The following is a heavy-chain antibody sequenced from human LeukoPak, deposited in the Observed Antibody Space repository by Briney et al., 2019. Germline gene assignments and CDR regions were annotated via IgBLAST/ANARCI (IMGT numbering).Heavy chain of an antibody. CDR2: ISYDGSNK. V-gene: IGHV3-30*18. CDR3: AKDSGGPDY. J-gene: IGHJ4*02. D-gene: IGHD4-23*01. CDR1: GFTFSSYG. Sequence: PGGSLRLSCAPSGFTFSSYGMHWVRQAPGKGLEWVAVISYDGSNKYYADSVKGRFTISRDNSKNTLYLQMNSLRAEDTAVYYCAKDSGGPDYWGQGTLVTVSS.